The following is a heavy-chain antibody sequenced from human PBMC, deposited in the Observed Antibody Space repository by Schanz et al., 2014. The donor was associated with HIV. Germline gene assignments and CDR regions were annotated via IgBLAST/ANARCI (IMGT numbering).Heavy chain of an antibody. J-gene: IGHJ6*02. V-gene: IGHV3-23*01. CDR3: ARETSGFSTSWPPRYHYYGMDV. Sequence: EVQLLESGGGLVQPGGSLRLSCAASGFTFGNYAMTWVRQTPGKGLEWVSTISSTGGGTYNADSVKGRFTISRDNSKNTLYLQMNSLRPEDTAVYYCARETSGFSTSWPPRYHYYGMDVWGQGTTVTVSS. D-gene: IGHD6-13*01. CDR1: GFTFGNYA. CDR2: ISSTGGGT.